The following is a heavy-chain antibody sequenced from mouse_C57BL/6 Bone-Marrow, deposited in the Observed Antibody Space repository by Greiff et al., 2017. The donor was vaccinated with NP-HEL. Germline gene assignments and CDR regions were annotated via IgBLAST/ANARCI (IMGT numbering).Heavy chain of an antibody. V-gene: IGHV1-50*01. CDR1: GYTFTSYW. CDR3: ARSIYYYGSSY. CDR2: IDPSDSYT. Sequence: VKLQQPGAELVKPGASVKLSCKASGYTFTSYWMQWVKQRPGQGLEWIGEIDPSDSYTNYNQKFKGKATLTVDTSSSTAYMQLSSLTSEDSAVYYCARSIYYYGSSYWGQGSTLTVSS. D-gene: IGHD1-1*01. J-gene: IGHJ2*01.